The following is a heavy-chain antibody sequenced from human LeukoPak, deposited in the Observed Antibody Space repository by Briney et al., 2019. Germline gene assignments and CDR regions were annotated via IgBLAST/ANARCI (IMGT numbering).Heavy chain of an antibody. Sequence: GGSLRLSCAACAFIFSGYGIHWVRHARGKGLEWVAVIWHDGSAEFYADSVRGRFSISRDDSKNMVYLQMNYLRAEDTALYYCAKDSRGGWTGYFDNWGQGTLVTVSS. V-gene: IGHV3-33*06. CDR3: AKDSRGGWTGYFDN. D-gene: IGHD6-19*01. CDR1: AFIFSGYG. CDR2: IWHDGSAE. J-gene: IGHJ4*02.